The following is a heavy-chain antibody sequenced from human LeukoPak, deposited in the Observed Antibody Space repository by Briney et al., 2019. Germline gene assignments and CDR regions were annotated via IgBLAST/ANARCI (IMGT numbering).Heavy chain of an antibody. CDR3: AMVSDGY. Sequence: PGGSLRLSCAASGFTFSSYGMHWVRQAPGKGLEWVAVISYDGSNKYYADSVRGRFTISRDNSKNTLYLQMNSLRAEDTAVYYCAMVSDGYWGQGTLVTVSS. J-gene: IGHJ4*02. CDR2: ISYDGSNK. D-gene: IGHD3-10*01. V-gene: IGHV3-30*03. CDR1: GFTFSSYG.